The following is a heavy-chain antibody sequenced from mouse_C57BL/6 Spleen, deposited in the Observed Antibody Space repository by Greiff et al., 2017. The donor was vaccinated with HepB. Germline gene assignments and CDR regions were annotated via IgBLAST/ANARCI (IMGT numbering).Heavy chain of an antibody. J-gene: IGHJ4*01. CDR3: ARDQGDGYYGAMDY. CDR1: GFTFSSYA. D-gene: IGHD2-3*01. Sequence: EVQGVESGGGLVKPGGSLKLSCAASGFTFSSYAMSWVRQTPEKRLEWVATISDGGSYTYYPDNVKGRFTISRDNAKNNLYLQMSHLTSEDTAMYYCARDQGDGYYGAMDYWGQGTSVTVSS. V-gene: IGHV5-4*01. CDR2: ISDGGSYT.